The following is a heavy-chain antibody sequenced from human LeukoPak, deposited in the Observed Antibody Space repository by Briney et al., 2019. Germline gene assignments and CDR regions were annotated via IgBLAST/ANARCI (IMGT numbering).Heavy chain of an antibody. V-gene: IGHV4-4*08. CDR3: ARNRGYTYGHVDY. CDR2: IFPSGST. CDR1: GGSISDYY. Sequence: SETLSLTCTVSGGSISDYYWSWIRQPPGKGLEYIGNIFPSGSTNYNPSLKSRVTISVDTSKNQFSLKLSSVTAADTAVYYCARNRGYTYGHVDYWGQGTLVTVST. D-gene: IGHD5-18*01. J-gene: IGHJ4*02.